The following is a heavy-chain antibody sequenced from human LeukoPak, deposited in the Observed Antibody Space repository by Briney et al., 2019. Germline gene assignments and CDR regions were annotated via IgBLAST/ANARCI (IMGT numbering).Heavy chain of an antibody. V-gene: IGHV4-59*11. Sequence: PSETLSLTCTVSGGSISSHYWSWIRQPPGKGLEWIGYIYYSGSTNYNPSLKSRVTISVDTSKNQFSLKLSSVTAADTAVYYCARTRGPRDWFDPWGQGTLVTVSS. CDR1: GGSISSHY. J-gene: IGHJ5*02. CDR3: ARTRGPRDWFDP. CDR2: IYYSGST.